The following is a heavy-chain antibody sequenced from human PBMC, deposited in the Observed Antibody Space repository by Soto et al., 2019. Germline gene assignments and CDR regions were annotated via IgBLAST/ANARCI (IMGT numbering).Heavy chain of an antibody. CDR2: ISSSSSYI. V-gene: IGHV3-21*01. CDR3: ARAKGARRTPTYYYYYYGMDV. Sequence: EVQLVESGGGLVKPGGSLRLSCAASGFTFSSYSMNWVRQAPGKGLEWVSSISSSSSYIYYADSVKGRFTISRDNAKNSLYLQMNSLRAEDTAVYYCARAKGARRTPTYYYYYYGMDVWGQGTTVTVSS. D-gene: IGHD6-6*01. J-gene: IGHJ6*02. CDR1: GFTFSSYS.